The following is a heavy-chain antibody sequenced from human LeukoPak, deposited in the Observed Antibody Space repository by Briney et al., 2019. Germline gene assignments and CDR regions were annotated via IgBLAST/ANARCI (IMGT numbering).Heavy chain of an antibody. V-gene: IGHV3-30*02. J-gene: IGHJ4*02. CDR3: AKEKNSYSSSSGQGY. Sequence: PGGSLRLSCAASGFTFSSYGMHWVRQAPGKGLEGVAFIRYDGSKKYYGDSGKGRLTISRDNYKTAMYLQMTSLRGDDTAVYYCAKEKNSYSSSSGQGYWGQGNLVTVSS. D-gene: IGHD6-6*01. CDR1: GFTFSSYG. CDR2: IRYDGSKK.